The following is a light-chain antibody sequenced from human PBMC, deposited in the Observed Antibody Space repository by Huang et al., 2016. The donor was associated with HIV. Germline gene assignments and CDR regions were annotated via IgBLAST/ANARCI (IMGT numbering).Light chain of an antibody. CDR3: HQYGSPPFT. V-gene: IGKV3-20*01. CDR2: GAS. J-gene: IGKJ3*01. CDR1: QSISSSS. Sequence: EIVLTQSPGTLSLSPGERATLSCRPSQSISSSSLAWYLQKPGQAPTLLIHGASARATDIPDRFSGSGSGTDFTLTISRLEPEDFAVYYCHQYGSPPFTFGPGTKVDIK.